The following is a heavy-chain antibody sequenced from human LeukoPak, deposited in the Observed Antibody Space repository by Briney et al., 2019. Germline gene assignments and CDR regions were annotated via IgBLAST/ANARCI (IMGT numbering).Heavy chain of an antibody. D-gene: IGHD3-22*01. CDR2: ISAYNGNT. CDR3: ARMGPMIVVVIGYNWFDP. V-gene: IGHV1-18*01. J-gene: IGHJ5*02. Sequence: ASVKVSCQVSGGTFSNYPISWVRQAPGQGLEWMGWISAYNGNTNYAQKLQGRVTMTTDTSTSTAYMELRSLRSDDTAVYYCARMGPMIVVVIGYNWFDPWGQGTLVTVSS. CDR1: GGTFSNYP.